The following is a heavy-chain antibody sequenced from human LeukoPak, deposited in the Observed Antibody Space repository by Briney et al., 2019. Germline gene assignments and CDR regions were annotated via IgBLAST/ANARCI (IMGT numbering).Heavy chain of an antibody. D-gene: IGHD3-22*01. CDR2: ISGRGGST. CDR3: AKDRYDSSGTYYFDY. V-gene: IGHV3-23*01. Sequence: GGSLRLSCAASGFAFSSYAMSWVRQAPGKGLEWVSAISGRGGSTSYADSVKGRFSISRANSKNTLYLQMNSLRAEDTAVYYCAKDRYDSSGTYYFDYWGQGTLVTVSS. CDR1: GFAFSSYA. J-gene: IGHJ4*02.